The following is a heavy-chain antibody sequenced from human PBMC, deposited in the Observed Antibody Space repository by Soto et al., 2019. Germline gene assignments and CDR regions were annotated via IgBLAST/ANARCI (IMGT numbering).Heavy chain of an antibody. CDR3: ARVLLDTAMASPAYYFDC. J-gene: IGHJ4*02. CDR1: GGTFSSYA. Sequence: QVQLVQSGAEVKKPGSSVKVSCKASGGTFSSYAISWVRQAPGQGLEWMGGIIPIFGTANYAQKFQGRVTITADESTSTAYMELSSLRSEDTAVYYCARVLLDTAMASPAYYFDCWGQGTLVTVSS. V-gene: IGHV1-69*01. CDR2: IIPIFGTA. D-gene: IGHD5-18*01.